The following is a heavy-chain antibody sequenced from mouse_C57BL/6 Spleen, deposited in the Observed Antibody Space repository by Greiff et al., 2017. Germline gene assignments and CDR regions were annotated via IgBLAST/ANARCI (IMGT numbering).Heavy chain of an antibody. CDR2: IYPGSGST. CDR3: ASDYYGSSYEYYYAMDY. CDR1: GYTFTSYW. D-gene: IGHD1-1*01. V-gene: IGHV1-55*01. J-gene: IGHJ4*01. Sequence: QVQLQQPGAELVKPGASVKMSCKASGYTFTSYWITWVKQRPGQGLEWIGDIYPGSGSTNYNEKFKSKATLTVDTSSSTAYMQLSSLTSEDSAVYYCASDYYGSSYEYYYAMDYWGQGTSVTVSS.